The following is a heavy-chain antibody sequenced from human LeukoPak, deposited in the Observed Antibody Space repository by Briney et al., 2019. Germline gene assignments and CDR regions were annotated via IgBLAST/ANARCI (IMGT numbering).Heavy chain of an antibody. CDR3: ARGIAAESSGAIDQ. J-gene: IGHJ4*02. CDR2: INSDGSIT. CDR1: GFTFSWYW. V-gene: IGHV3-74*01. D-gene: IGHD6-13*01. Sequence: GGSLRLSCEASGFTFSWYWMYWVRQAPGKGLVWVARINSDGSITRHADSVEGRFSISRDNAKNTLYLQMNSLRAEDTALYYCARGIAAESSGAIDQWGQGTLATVSS.